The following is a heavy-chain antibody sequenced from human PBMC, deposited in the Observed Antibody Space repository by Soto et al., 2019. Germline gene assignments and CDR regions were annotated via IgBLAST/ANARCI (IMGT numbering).Heavy chain of an antibody. CDR3: ASSNYYGSGMEGWFDP. CDR2: IYYSGST. D-gene: IGHD3-10*01. V-gene: IGHV4-39*01. CDR1: GGSISSSSYY. Sequence: SETLSLTCTVSGGSISSSSYYWGWIRQPPGKGLEWIGSIYYSGSTYYNPSLKGRVTISVDTSKNQFSLKLSSVTAADTAVYYCASSNYYGSGMEGWFDPWGQGTLVTVSS. J-gene: IGHJ5*02.